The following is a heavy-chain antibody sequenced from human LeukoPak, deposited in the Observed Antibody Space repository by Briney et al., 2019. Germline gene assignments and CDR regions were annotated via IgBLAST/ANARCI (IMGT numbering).Heavy chain of an antibody. V-gene: IGHV4-34*01. Sequence: SETLSLTCAAYGGSLSGYYWSWIRQPPGKGLEWIGEINHSGSTNYNPSLKSRVTISVDTSKNQFSLKLCSVTAADTAVYYCARGRNYYYYYYMDVWGKGTTVTVSS. CDR1: GGSLSGYY. CDR3: ARGRNYYYYYYMDV. J-gene: IGHJ6*03. CDR2: INHSGST.